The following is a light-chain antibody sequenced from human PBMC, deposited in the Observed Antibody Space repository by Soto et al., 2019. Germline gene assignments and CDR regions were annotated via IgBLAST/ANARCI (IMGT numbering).Light chain of an antibody. V-gene: IGLV1-44*01. CDR1: SSNIGSNT. CDR3: AAWDVSLNGLV. CDR2: SNN. Sequence: QSVLTQPPSASGTPGQRVTISCSGSSSNIGSNTVNWYQQLPGTAPKLLIYSNNQRPSGVPDRFSGSKSGTSASLAISGLPSEDEADYYCAAWDVSLNGLVFGGGTKVTVL. J-gene: IGLJ2*01.